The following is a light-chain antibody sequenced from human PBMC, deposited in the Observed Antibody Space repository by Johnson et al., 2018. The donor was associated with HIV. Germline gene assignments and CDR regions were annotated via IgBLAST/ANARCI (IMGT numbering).Light chain of an antibody. CDR1: SSNIGNSY. CDR2: ENN. Sequence: VLTQPPSVSAAPGQKVTISCSGSSSNIGNSYVSWYQQLPGTAPKLLIYENNKRPSGIPDRFSGSKSGTSATLGITGLQTGDEADYYCGTWDSSLSAWVFGTGTTITVL. CDR3: GTWDSSLSAWV. J-gene: IGLJ1*01. V-gene: IGLV1-51*02.